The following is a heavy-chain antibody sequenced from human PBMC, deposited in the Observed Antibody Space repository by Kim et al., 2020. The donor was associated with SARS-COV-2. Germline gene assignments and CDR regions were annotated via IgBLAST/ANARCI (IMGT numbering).Heavy chain of an antibody. D-gene: IGHD3-10*01. Sequence: ASVKVSCKASGYTFTSYAMHWVRQAPGQRLEWMGWINAGNGNTKYSQKFQGRVTITRDTSASTAYMELSSLRSEDTAVYYCASPDYGSGSYYEGYYYYGMDVWGQGTTVTVSS. CDR3: ASPDYGSGSYYEGYYYYGMDV. CDR1: GYTFTSYA. V-gene: IGHV1-3*01. J-gene: IGHJ6*02. CDR2: INAGNGNT.